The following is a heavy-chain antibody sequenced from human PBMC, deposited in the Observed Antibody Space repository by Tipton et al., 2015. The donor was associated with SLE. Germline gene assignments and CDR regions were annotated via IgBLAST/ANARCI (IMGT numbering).Heavy chain of an antibody. CDR2: IYYSGST. CDR1: GGSISSYY. J-gene: IGHJ3*02. D-gene: IGHD2/OR15-2a*01. CDR3: ARDVIQAGTDAFDI. V-gene: IGHV4-39*07. Sequence: TLSLTCTVSGGSISSYYWGWIRQPPGKGLEWIGSIYYSGSTYYNPSLKSRVTISVDTSKNQFSLKLSSVTAADTAVYYCARDVIQAGTDAFDIWGQGTMVTVSS.